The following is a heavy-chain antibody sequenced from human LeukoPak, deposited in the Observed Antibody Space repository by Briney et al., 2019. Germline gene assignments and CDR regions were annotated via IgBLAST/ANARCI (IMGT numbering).Heavy chain of an antibody. CDR3: ARDRLGNSDAFDI. CDR2: INSYSGDT. CDR1: GYTFTNHG. J-gene: IGHJ3*02. V-gene: IGHV1-18*04. D-gene: IGHD4-23*01. Sequence: GASVQGSCKASGYTFTNHGLTWVRQAPGQDLAWMGWINSYSGDTKYGQKFQGRVTMTTDTSTSMVFLELMSLRSDDTAAYYCARDRLGNSDAFDIWGPGTMVTVSS.